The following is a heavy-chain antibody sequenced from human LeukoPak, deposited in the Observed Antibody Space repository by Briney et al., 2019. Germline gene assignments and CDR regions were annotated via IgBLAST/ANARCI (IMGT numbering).Heavy chain of an antibody. CDR3: ARRERQSGNYYYFDY. V-gene: IGHV3-21*01. Sequence: GGSLRLSCAASGFTFSSYSMNWVRQAPGKGLEWVSSISSSSSYIYYADSVKGRFTISRDNAKNSLYLQMSSLRDEDTAVYYCARRERQSGNYYYFDYWGQGTLVTVSS. J-gene: IGHJ4*02. CDR1: GFTFSSYS. CDR2: ISSSSSYI. D-gene: IGHD1-26*01.